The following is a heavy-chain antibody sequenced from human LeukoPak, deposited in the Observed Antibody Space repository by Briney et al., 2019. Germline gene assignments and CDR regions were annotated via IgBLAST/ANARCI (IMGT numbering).Heavy chain of an antibody. CDR2: ISSSGSTI. CDR1: GFTFSSYG. V-gene: IGHV3-48*04. J-gene: IGHJ4*02. Sequence: HAGGSLRLSCAASGFTFSSYGMNWVRQAPGKGLEWVSYISSSGSTIYYADSVKGRFTISRDNAKNSLYLQMNSLRAEDTAVYYCARDLGFGVGYYFDYWGQGTLVTVSS. D-gene: IGHD3-10*01. CDR3: ARDLGFGVGYYFDY.